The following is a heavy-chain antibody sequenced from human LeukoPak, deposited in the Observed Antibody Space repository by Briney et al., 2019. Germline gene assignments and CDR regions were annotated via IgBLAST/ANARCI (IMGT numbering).Heavy chain of an antibody. J-gene: IGHJ6*02. CDR2: ISGSGGST. CDR1: GFTFSSYA. V-gene: IGHV3-23*01. CDR3: AKGQNYDFWSGYPYYYYYGMDV. D-gene: IGHD3-3*01. Sequence: GGSLRLSCAASGFTFSSYAMSWVRQAPGKGLEWVSAISGSGGSTYYADSVKGRFTISRDNSKNTLYLQMNSLRAEDTAVYYCAKGQNYDFWSGYPYYYYYGMDVWGQGTTVTVSS.